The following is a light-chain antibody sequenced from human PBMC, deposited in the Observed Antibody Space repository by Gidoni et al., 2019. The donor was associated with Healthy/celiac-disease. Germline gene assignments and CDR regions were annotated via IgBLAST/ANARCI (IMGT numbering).Light chain of an antibody. CDR2: SNN. J-gene: IGLJ2*01. Sequence: QSVLTQPPSASGTPGQRVTISCSGSSSNIGSNTVTWSQQLPGPAPKLLIYSNNQRPSWVPDRFSGSKSGTSASLAISGLQAEDEADYYCAAWDDSLNGVVFGGGTKLTVL. CDR3: AAWDDSLNGVV. CDR1: SSNIGSNT. V-gene: IGLV1-44*01.